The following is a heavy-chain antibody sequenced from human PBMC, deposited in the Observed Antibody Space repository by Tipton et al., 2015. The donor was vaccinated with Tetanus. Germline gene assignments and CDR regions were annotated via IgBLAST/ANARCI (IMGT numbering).Heavy chain of an antibody. CDR1: GFTVGSNY. CDR3: VRTFTGSYNN. J-gene: IGHJ4*01. D-gene: IGHD1-26*01. Sequence: GSLRLSCAASGFTVGSNYMGWVRQAPGKGLEWVSFIYAGGSTYYADSVQGRFTISRDTSRNTLYLQMNSLRIDDTAVYYCVRTFTGSYNNWDHGTLVTVST. CDR2: IYAGGST. V-gene: IGHV3-53*01.